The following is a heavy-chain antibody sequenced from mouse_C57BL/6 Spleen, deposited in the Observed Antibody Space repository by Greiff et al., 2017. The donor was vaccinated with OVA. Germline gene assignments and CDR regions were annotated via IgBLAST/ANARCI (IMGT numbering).Heavy chain of an antibody. CDR3: ARGGPPYYYGSSPWYFDV. J-gene: IGHJ1*03. D-gene: IGHD1-1*01. Sequence: VQLQQSGAELVKPGASVKLSCKASGYTFTSYWMHWVKQRPGQGLEWIGMIHPNSGSTNYNEKFKSKATLTVDKSSSTAYMQLSSLTSEDSAVYYCARGGPPYYYGSSPWYFDVWGTGTTVTVSS. V-gene: IGHV1-64*01. CDR1: GYTFTSYW. CDR2: IHPNSGST.